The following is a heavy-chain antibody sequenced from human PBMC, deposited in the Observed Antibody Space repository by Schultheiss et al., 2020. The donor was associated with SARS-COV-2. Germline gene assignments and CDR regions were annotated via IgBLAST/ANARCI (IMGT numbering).Heavy chain of an antibody. D-gene: IGHD3-22*01. Sequence: SQTLSLTCPVSGGSISSYYWSWIRQPPGKGLEWIGYIYYSGSTNYNPSLKSRVTISVDTSKNQFSLKLSSVTAADTAVYYCASTYYYDSSGYYQLDYWGQGTLVTVSS. J-gene: IGHJ4*02. CDR2: IYYSGST. CDR1: GGSISSYY. CDR3: ASTYYYDSSGYYQLDY. V-gene: IGHV4-59*01.